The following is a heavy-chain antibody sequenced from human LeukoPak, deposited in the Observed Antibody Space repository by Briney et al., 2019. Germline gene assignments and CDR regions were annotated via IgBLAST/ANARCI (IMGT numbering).Heavy chain of an antibody. V-gene: IGHV1-69*13. CDR1: GGTFSRHA. CDR3: ARVFEDIVATTNYYYMDV. J-gene: IGHJ6*03. CDR2: IMPIFSSA. Sequence: SVKVSCKASGGTFSRHAINWVRQAPGQGLEWMGAIMPIFSSANYAEKFQGSVTITADESTSTAYMELSSLRSEDMAVYYCARVFEDIVATTNYYYMDVWGKGTRVTISS. D-gene: IGHD5-12*01.